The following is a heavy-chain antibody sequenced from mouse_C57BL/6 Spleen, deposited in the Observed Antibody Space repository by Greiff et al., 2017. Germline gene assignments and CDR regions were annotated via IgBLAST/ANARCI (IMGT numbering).Heavy chain of an antibody. V-gene: IGHV5-17*01. CDR2: ISSGSSTI. CDR3: ARNYYGSSYVGY. D-gene: IGHD1-1*01. J-gene: IGHJ2*01. CDR1: GFTFSDYG. Sequence: EVKLMESGGGLVKPGGSLKLSCAASGFTFSDYGMHWVRQAPEKGLEWVAYISSGSSTIYYADTVKGRLTISRDNAKNTLFLQMTSLRSEDTAMYYCARNYYGSSYVGYWGQGTTLTVSS.